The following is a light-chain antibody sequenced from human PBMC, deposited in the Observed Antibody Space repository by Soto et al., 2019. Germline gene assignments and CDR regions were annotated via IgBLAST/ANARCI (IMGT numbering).Light chain of an antibody. Sequence: EVVMTQSPATVSVSPGERTSLSCRASQSVGTNLGWYQQKPGQAPRLLISKTSTRATGVLARLSGSGSVTEFTLSRISRQSDDIAVYYCQQYANWPLTFGGGMKVDIK. CDR3: QQYANWPLT. J-gene: IGKJ4*01. CDR2: KTS. CDR1: QSVGTN. V-gene: IGKV3-15*01.